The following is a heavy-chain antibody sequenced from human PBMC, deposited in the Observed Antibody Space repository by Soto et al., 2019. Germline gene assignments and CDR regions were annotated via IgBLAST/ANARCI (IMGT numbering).Heavy chain of an antibody. D-gene: IGHD4-17*01. CDR2: IYHSGLT. CDR3: ATLGVTVTTPDS. J-gene: IGHJ4*02. CDR1: GGSISSINW. V-gene: IGHV4-4*02. Sequence: QVQLQESGPGLVKPSGTLSLTCAVSGGSISSINWWSWVRQPPGKGLEWIGEIYHSGLTNYNPSLKSRVSISVDKSTTHFSLKLTSVTAADTAVYYCATLGVTVTTPDSWGQGTLVSVSS.